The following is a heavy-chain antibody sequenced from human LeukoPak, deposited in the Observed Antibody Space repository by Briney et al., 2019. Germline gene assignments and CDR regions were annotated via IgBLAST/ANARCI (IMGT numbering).Heavy chain of an antibody. V-gene: IGHV4-39*07. Sequence: SETLSLTCIVSGGSISSSSYYWGWIRQPPGKGLEWIGSMYSSGNTYYNPSLKSRVTISVDTSKNQFSLKLNSVTAADTAVYYCARDLIRITMIFDYWGQGTLVTVSS. J-gene: IGHJ4*02. CDR2: MYSSGNT. CDR3: ARDLIRITMIFDY. CDR1: GGSISSSSYY. D-gene: IGHD3-22*01.